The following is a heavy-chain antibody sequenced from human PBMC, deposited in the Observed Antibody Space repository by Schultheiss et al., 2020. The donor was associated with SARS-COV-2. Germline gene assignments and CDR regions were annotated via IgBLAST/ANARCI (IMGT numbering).Heavy chain of an antibody. V-gene: IGHV4-34*01. CDR3: AREVGRYYYDSSGYVDFDY. J-gene: IGHJ4*02. CDR2: INHSGST. CDR1: GGSFSGYY. D-gene: IGHD3-22*01. Sequence: SETLSLTCAVYGGSFSGYYWSWIRQPPGKGLEWIGEINHSGSTNYNPSLKSRVTISVDTSKNQFSLKLSSVTAAVTAVYYCAREVGRYYYDSSGYVDFDYWGQGTLVTVSS.